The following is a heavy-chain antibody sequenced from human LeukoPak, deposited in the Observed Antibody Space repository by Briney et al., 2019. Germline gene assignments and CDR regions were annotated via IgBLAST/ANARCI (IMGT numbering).Heavy chain of an antibody. CDR3: ARDDTVTTLPFDY. CDR1: GYTFTDFY. V-gene: IGHV1-2*06. D-gene: IGHD4-17*01. CDR2: LNPNSGGT. J-gene: IGHJ4*02. Sequence: GASVKVSCKASGYTFTDFYTHWVRQAPGQGLQWMGRLNPNSGGTENAQNFQGRVTMSRDTSISTAYMELIRLRADDTAVYYCARDDTVTTLPFDYWGQGTLVTVSS.